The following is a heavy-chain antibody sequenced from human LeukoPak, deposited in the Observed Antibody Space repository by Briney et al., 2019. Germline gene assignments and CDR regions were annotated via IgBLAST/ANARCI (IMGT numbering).Heavy chain of an antibody. V-gene: IGHV1-69*05. D-gene: IGHD1-26*01. Sequence: SVKVSCKASGTTFSRSAISWVRQAPGQGLEWMGGVIPILGTTNYAQKFQDRVSITTDESTSTAYMEVSSLRSVDTAVYYCARDDGSATLGFDSWGQGTLVTVSS. CDR3: ARDDGSATLGFDS. J-gene: IGHJ4*02. CDR2: VIPILGTT. CDR1: GTTFSRSA.